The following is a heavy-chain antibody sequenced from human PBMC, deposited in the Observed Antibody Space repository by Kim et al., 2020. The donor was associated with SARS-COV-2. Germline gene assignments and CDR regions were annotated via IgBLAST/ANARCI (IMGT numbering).Heavy chain of an antibody. CDR2: ISYDGSNK. D-gene: IGHD3-22*01. CDR3: ARDPNYYDSSKDWYFDL. Sequence: GGSLRLSCAASGFTFSSYAMHWVRQAPGKGLEWVAVISYDGSNKYYADSVKGRFTISRDNSKNTLYLQMNSLRAEDTAVYYCARDPNYYDSSKDWYFDL. J-gene: IGHJ2*01. CDR1: GFTFSSYA. V-gene: IGHV3-30*04.